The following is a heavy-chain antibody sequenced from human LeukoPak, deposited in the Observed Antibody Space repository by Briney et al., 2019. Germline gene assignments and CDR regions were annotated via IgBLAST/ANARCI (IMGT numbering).Heavy chain of an antibody. CDR3: ATSQGSWPDYFDY. CDR1: GFTFSSYE. CDR2: ISTSGNSI. V-gene: IGHV3-48*03. J-gene: IGHJ4*02. Sequence: TGGSLRLSCAASGFTFSSYEMNWVRQAPGKGLEWVSYISTSGNSIYYADSVKGRFTISRDNAKNSLFLQMNSLRAEDTAVYYCATSQGSWPDYFDYWGQGTLVTVSS. D-gene: IGHD6-13*01.